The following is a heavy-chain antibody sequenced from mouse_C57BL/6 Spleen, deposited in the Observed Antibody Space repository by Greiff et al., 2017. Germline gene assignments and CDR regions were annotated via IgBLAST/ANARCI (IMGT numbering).Heavy chain of an antibody. CDR3: TRRDGGGYYEAMDD. J-gene: IGHJ4*01. D-gene: IGHD2-3*01. V-gene: IGHV6-6*01. CDR1: GFTFSDAW. CDR2: IRNKANNHAT. Sequence: EVKLVESGGGLVQPGGSMKLSCAASGFTFSDAWMDWVRQSPEKGLEWVAEIRNKANNHATYYAESVKGRFTISRDDSKRSVYLQMNSLSAEDTGIYYGTRRDGGGYYEAMDDWGQGTSVTVSS.